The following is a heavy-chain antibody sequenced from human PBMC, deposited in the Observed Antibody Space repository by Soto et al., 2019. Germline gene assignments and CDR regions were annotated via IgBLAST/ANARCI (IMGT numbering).Heavy chain of an antibody. V-gene: IGHV1-18*01. J-gene: IGHJ4*02. D-gene: IGHD6-13*01. CDR3: ASVDPNKDIAAAGNSYYFDY. Sequence: ASVKVSCKASGYTFTSYGISWVRQAPGQGLEWMGWISAYNGNTNYAQKLQGRVTMTTDTSTSTAYMELRSLRSDDTAVYYCASVDPNKDIAAAGNSYYFDYWGQGTLVTVSS. CDR1: GYTFTSYG. CDR2: ISAYNGNT.